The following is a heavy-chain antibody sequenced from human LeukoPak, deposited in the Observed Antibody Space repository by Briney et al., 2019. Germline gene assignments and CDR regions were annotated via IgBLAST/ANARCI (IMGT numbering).Heavy chain of an antibody. J-gene: IGHJ6*02. CDR2: INTYNGNT. V-gene: IGHV1-18*01. CDR3: AREDYYGMDV. Sequence: GASVHVPCKPSGYSFTSYGISWVRQAPGQGRDWMAWINTYNGNTNYAQNVQGRVTMTTDPATSTAYLELRSLRSDDTAVYFCAREDYYGMDVWRQGTTVTVSS. CDR1: GYSFTSYG.